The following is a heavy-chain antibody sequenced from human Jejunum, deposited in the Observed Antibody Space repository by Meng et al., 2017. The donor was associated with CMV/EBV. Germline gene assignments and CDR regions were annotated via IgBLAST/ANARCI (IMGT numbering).Heavy chain of an antibody. D-gene: IGHD1-7*01. CDR1: TYA. J-gene: IGHJ5*02. V-gene: IGHV3-30-3*02. Sequence: TYAMHWVRQVPGKGLEWVALISYDGTKKFYADSVKGRFTISRDNSKETLFLQMNGLRDEDTAVYYCVKDPRDGSISATTFRWFDPWGQGTQVTVSS. CDR3: VKDPRDGSISATTFRWFDP. CDR2: ISYDGTKK.